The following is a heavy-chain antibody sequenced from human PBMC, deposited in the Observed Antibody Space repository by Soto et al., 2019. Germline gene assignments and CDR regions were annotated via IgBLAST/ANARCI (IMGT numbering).Heavy chain of an antibody. J-gene: IGHJ6*02. V-gene: IGHV3-33*01. D-gene: IGHD3-10*01. CDR2: IWYDGSNK. CDR3: ARNFMVRGVMADYGMDV. Sequence: QVQLVESGGGVVQPGRSLRLSCAASGFTFSSYGMHWVRQAPGKGLEWVAVIWYDGSNKYYADSVKGRFTISRDNSKNTLYLQMNSLRGEDTAVYYCARNFMVRGVMADYGMDVWGQGTTVTVSS. CDR1: GFTFSSYG.